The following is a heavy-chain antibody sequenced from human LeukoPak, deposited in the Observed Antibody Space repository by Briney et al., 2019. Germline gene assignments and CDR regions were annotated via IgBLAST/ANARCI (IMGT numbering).Heavy chain of an antibody. CDR3: ARGLRELAAAGTYYFDY. CDR2: IHYSGST. V-gene: IGHV4-30-4*01. CDR1: GGSMSSGDFY. J-gene: IGHJ4*02. D-gene: IGHD6-13*01. Sequence: SETLSLTCSVSGGSMSSGDFYWSWIRQPPGKGLEWIGYIHYSGSTYHNPSLMSRVTISKDTSKNRFSLRLSSVTAADTAVYYCARGLRELAAAGTYYFDYWGQGTLVTVSS.